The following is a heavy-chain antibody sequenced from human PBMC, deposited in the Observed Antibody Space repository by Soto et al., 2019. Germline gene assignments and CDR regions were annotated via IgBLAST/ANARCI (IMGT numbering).Heavy chain of an antibody. CDR1: GGTFSSYA. CDR2: IIPIFGTA. V-gene: IGHV1-69*06. J-gene: IGHJ6*02. D-gene: IGHD6-13*01. CDR3: AREISKEQLVPGYYYYYYGMDV. Sequence: SVKVSCKASGGTFSSYAISWVRQAPGQGLEWMGGIIPIFGTANYAQKFQGRVTITADKSTSTAYMELSSLRPEDTAVYYCAREISKEQLVPGYYYYYYGMDVWGQGTTVTVSS.